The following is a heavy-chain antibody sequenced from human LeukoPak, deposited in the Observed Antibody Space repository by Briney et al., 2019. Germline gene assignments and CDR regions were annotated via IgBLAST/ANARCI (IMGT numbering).Heavy chain of an antibody. CDR2: IKQDGSEK. V-gene: IGHV3-7*01. J-gene: IGHJ6*03. Sequence: GGSLRLSCAASGFTFRSYWMSWVRQAPGKGLEWVANIKQDGSEKYYVDSVKGRFTISRDNAKNSLYLQMNSLRAEDTAVYYCARVNSPAITYYDFWSGYYTDYYYYYMDVWGKGTTVTVSS. CDR1: GFTFRSYW. CDR3: ARVNSPAITYYDFWSGYYTDYYYYYMDV. D-gene: IGHD3-3*01.